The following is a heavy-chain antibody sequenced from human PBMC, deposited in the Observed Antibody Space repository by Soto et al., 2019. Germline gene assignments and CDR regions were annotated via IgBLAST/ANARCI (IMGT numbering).Heavy chain of an antibody. CDR2: INHSGST. Sequence: SETLSLTCAVYGGSFSGYYWSWIRQPPGKGLEWIGEINHSGSTNYNPSHKSRGTISIDTSKNQFSLKLGSVTAADTAVYYCARAVEMATIYRESRPGRKRNNYNWFDPWGQGTLVTVSS. J-gene: IGHJ5*02. CDR3: ARAVEMATIYRESRPGRKRNNYNWFDP. CDR1: GGSFSGYY. V-gene: IGHV4-34*01. D-gene: IGHD2-21*01.